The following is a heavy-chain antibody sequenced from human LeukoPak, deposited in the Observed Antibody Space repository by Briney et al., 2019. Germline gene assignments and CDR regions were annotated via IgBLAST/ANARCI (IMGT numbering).Heavy chain of an antibody. Sequence: GRSLRLSCAASGFTFSSYAMHWVRQAPGKGLEWVAVISYDGSNKYYADSVKGRFTISRDNSKNTLYLQMNSLRAEDTAAYYCATGYQYFDYWGQGTLVTVSS. J-gene: IGHJ4*02. V-gene: IGHV3-30*04. CDR2: ISYDGSNK. CDR3: ATGYQYFDY. D-gene: IGHD3-9*01. CDR1: GFTFSSYA.